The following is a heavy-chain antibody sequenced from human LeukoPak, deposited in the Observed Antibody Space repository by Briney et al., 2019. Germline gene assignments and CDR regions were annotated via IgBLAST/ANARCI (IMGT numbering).Heavy chain of an antibody. J-gene: IGHJ6*02. CDR2: ISSSSSYI. CDR3: ARDSTAMVPYYYYGMDV. Sequence: GGSLRLSCAASGFTFSSYSMNWVRQAPGKGLEWVSSISSSSSYIYYADSVKGRFTISRDNAENSLYLQMNSLRAEDTAVYYCARDSTAMVPYYYYGMDVWGQGTTVTVSS. D-gene: IGHD5-18*01. V-gene: IGHV3-21*06. CDR1: GFTFSSYS.